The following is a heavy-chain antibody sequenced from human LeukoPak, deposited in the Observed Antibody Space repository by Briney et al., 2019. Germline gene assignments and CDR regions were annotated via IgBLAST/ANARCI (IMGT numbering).Heavy chain of an antibody. Sequence: SETLSLTCTVSGGSITSYYWTWIRQPAGKGLEWIGRVYSSGSTNYNPSLKSRVTMSVDTSNNQFSLKLSSVTAADTAVYYCASNLWFGAYPVYWGQGTLVTVSS. J-gene: IGHJ4*02. V-gene: IGHV4-4*07. CDR3: ASNLWFGAYPVY. CDR2: VYSSGST. CDR1: GGSITSYY. D-gene: IGHD3-10*01.